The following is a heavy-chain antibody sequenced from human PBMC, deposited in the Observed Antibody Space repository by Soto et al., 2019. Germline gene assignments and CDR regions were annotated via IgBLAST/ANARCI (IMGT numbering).Heavy chain of an antibody. D-gene: IGHD7-27*01. V-gene: IGHV3-33*01. CDR1: GFTFSSYG. Sequence: GGSLRLSCAASGFTFSSYGMHWVRQAPGKGLEWVAVIWYDGSNKYYADSVKGRFTISRDNSKNTLYLQMNSLRAEDTDVYYCARDLSVVHSTGAMGGLNYWGQGTLVTVSS. CDR3: ARDLSVVHSTGAMGGLNY. CDR2: IWYDGSNK. J-gene: IGHJ4*02.